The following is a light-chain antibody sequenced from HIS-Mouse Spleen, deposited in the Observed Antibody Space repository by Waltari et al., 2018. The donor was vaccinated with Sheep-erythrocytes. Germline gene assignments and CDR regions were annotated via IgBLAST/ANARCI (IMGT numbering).Light chain of an antibody. CDR3: CSYAGSYNHV. CDR1: SSDVGGYNY. J-gene: IGLJ1*01. V-gene: IGLV2-11*01. Sequence: QSALTQPRSVSGSPGQSVTSPCTGTSSDVGGYNYVYWYQQHPGKAPKLMIYDVSKRPSRLPDRFSGSKSGDPASLTISGLQAEVKPDYYCCSYAGSYNHVFATGTKVTVL. CDR2: DVS.